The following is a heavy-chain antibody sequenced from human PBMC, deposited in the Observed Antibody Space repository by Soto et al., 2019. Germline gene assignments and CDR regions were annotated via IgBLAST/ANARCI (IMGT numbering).Heavy chain of an antibody. CDR3: ARQFTGDCLYLGTQYGTHV. CDR2: IYPGDSDT. CDR1: GYSFTTYW. J-gene: IGHJ6*02. D-gene: IGHD2-21*01. V-gene: IGHV5-51*01. Sequence: PGQSLKISCKGSGYSFTTYWIGWVRQMPGKGLEWMGIIYPGDSDTRYSPSFQGQVTISADKSISTAYLQWSSLKASDTAMYYCARQFTGDCLYLGTQYGTHVSRQGPTLTVS.